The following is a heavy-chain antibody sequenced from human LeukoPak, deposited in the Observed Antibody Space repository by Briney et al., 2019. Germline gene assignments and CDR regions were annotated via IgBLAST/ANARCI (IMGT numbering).Heavy chain of an antibody. CDR3: ARGRCSSTSCYHFDY. D-gene: IGHD2-2*01. V-gene: IGHV1-46*01. Sequence: ASVKVSCKASGYTFTSYYMHWVRQAPGQGLEWMGIINPSGGSTSYAQKFQGRVTMTRDTPTSTVYMELSSLRSEDTAVYYCARGRCSSTSCYHFDYWGQGTLVTVSS. J-gene: IGHJ4*02. CDR1: GYTFTSYY. CDR2: INPSGGST.